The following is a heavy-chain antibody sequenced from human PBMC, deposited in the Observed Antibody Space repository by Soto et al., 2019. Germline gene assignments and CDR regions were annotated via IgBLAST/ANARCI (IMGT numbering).Heavy chain of an antibody. CDR2: IRDKANSYTT. CDR3: ARAHSMSWSGTCSDY. V-gene: IGHV3-72*01. D-gene: IGHD6-13*01. CDR1: GFSFSDHY. J-gene: IGHJ4*02. Sequence: EVQLVESGGGLVQPGGSLRLSCAASGFSFSDHYMDWVRQAPGKGLEWVGRIRDKANSYTTEYVASVKGRFSISRDDPKNSLYLQMSSLKSEDTVVYYCARAHSMSWSGTCSDYWGQGALVTVSA.